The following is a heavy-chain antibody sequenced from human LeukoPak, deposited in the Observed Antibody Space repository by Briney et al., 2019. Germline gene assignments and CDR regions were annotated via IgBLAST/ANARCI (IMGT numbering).Heavy chain of an antibody. V-gene: IGHV3-11*01. CDR1: GFSFNDSY. D-gene: IGHD5-24*01. CDR2: ISSSGTTI. CDR3: ARQMGTISYNFDY. J-gene: IGHJ4*02. Sequence: PGGSLRLSCAASGFSFNDSYMSWIRQAPGKGLEWVSYISSSGTTIHYADSVKGRFTISRDNAKNSLYLQMNSLRAEDTAVYYCARQMGTISYNFDYWGQGTLVTVSS.